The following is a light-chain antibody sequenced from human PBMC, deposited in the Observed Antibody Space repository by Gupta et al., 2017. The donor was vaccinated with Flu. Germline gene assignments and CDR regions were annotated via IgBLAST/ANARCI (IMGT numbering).Light chain of an antibody. CDR2: DDT. V-gene: IGLV3-21*03. CDR3: QVWDGSSDQGV. Sequence: GMTARITWGGNNIGGKTVHWYQQKPGQAPVVAVYDDTARASGIPERFSGSNSGNTATLTISRVEAGDEADYYCQVWDGSSDQGVFGGGTKLTVL. J-gene: IGLJ3*02. CDR1: NIGGKT.